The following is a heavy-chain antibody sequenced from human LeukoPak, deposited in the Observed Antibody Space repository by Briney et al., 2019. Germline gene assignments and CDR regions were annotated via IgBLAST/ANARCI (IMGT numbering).Heavy chain of an antibody. Sequence: GGSLRLSCAASGFSFSNYAMHWVRQAPGKGLVWVAVISYHGTNKYYADSVKGRFTISRDNSKNTLYLQMNSLRGEATAVYYCARDLSGVTGYTYGRGIDYWGQGTLVTVSS. D-gene: IGHD5-18*01. V-gene: IGHV3-30*04. CDR1: GFSFSNYA. CDR3: ARDLSGVTGYTYGRGIDY. J-gene: IGHJ4*02. CDR2: ISYHGTNK.